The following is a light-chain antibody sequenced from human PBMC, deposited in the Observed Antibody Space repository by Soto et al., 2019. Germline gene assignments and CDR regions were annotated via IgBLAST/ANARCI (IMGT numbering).Light chain of an antibody. CDR2: DAS. V-gene: IGKV3-11*01. CDR1: QSVGSS. CDR3: QQRSNWPPEVT. Sequence: EIVLTQSPDTLSLSPGERATLSCRASQSVGSSLAWYQQRPGQAPRLLIYDASNRATGIPARFSGSGSGTDFTLTISSLEPEDSAVYYCQQRSNWPPEVTFGPGTKVDIK. J-gene: IGKJ3*01.